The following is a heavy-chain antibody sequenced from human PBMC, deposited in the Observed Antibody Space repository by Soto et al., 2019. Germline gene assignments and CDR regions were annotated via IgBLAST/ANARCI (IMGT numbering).Heavy chain of an antibody. V-gene: IGHV1-69*06. D-gene: IGHD4-4*01. CDR1: GGTFITYA. Sequence: SVQVSCKTSGGTFITYAISWVRQAPGQGLEWMGGIIPIFGTANYAQKFQGRVTITADKSTSTAYMELSSLRSEDTAVYYCARVATVTTSSLYYYYGMEGWGQGTTVTVAS. J-gene: IGHJ6*02. CDR3: ARVATVTTSSLYYYYGMEG. CDR2: IIPIFGTA.